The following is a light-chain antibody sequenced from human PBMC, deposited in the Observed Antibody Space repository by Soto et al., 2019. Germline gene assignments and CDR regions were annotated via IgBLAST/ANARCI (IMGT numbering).Light chain of an antibody. Sequence: QSVLTQPPSASGTPGQRVSITCSGSSSNIGSNIVNWYQQVPGRAPKLLIYRTNQRPSGVPDRFSASKSGTSASLAISGLQSEDEADYYCEAWDDSLIGVLFGGGTKLTVL. CDR2: RTN. J-gene: IGLJ2*01. CDR3: EAWDDSLIGVL. CDR1: SSNIGSNI. V-gene: IGLV1-44*01.